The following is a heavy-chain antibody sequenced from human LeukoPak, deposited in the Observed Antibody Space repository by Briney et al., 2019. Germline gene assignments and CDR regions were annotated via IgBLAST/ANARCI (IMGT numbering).Heavy chain of an antibody. J-gene: IGHJ4*02. CDR2: INHSGST. CDR3: ARGRIPLPRTKYYFDY. V-gene: IGHV4-34*01. CDR1: GGSFSGYY. Sequence: SETLSLTCAVYGGSFSGYYWSWIRQPPGKGLEWIGEINHSGSTNYNPSLKSRVTISVDTSKSQFSLKLSSVTAADTAVYYCARGRIPLPRTKYYFDYWGQGTLVTVSS. D-gene: IGHD1-7*01.